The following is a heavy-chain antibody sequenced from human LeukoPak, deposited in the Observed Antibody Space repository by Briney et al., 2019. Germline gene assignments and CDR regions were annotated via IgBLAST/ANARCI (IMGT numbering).Heavy chain of an antibody. Sequence: GGSVRLSCAASGFTFSSYDMSWVRQAPGQGLEWVSAINASSGSTYYADSVKGRFTISRDNSKNTLYLQMNRLGADDTAVYYCARAGPPAFASWGQGTLVTVSS. D-gene: IGHD3-16*01. V-gene: IGHV3-23*01. CDR3: ARAGPPAFAS. J-gene: IGHJ4*02. CDR1: GFTFSSYD. CDR2: INASSGST.